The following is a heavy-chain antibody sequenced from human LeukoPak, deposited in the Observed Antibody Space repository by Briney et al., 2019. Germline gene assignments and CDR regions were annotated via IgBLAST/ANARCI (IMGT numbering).Heavy chain of an antibody. CDR2: IKQDGSKK. D-gene: IGHD5-18*01. V-gene: IGHV3-7*03. Sequence: GGSLRLSCAACGFTFRSYWMSWVRQAPGKGLEWVANIKQDGSKKNYVDSVKGRFTISRDNVKNSLYLQMNSPRAEDTAVYYCASSLTAMGDYWGQGILVTVSS. CDR3: ASSLTAMGDY. J-gene: IGHJ4*02. CDR1: GFTFRSYW.